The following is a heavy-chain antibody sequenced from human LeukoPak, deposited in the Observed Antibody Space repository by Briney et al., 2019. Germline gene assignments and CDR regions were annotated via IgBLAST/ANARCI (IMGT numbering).Heavy chain of an antibody. V-gene: IGHV3-21*04. D-gene: IGHD6-13*01. CDR3: ARTYSSSWFFDY. CDR2: ISSSSSYI. J-gene: IGHJ4*02. CDR1: GFTFSSYS. Sequence: GGSLRLSCAASGFTFSSYSMNWVRQAPGKGLEWVSSISSSSSYIYYADSVKGRFTISRDNAKNSLYLQMNSLRAEDTALYYCARTYSSSWFFDYWGQGTLVTVSS.